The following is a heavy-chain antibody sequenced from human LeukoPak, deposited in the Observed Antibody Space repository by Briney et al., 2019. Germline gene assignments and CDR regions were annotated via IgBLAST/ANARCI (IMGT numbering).Heavy chain of an antibody. CDR3: ARQVPGPYNYYGMDV. V-gene: IGHV4-39*01. CDR1: DDSISNTNFY. Sequence: PSETLSLTCTVSDDSISNTNFYWARIRQPPGKGLEWIGNIHYRRIATYTPSLRSRVTISVGTPKSQFSLRLTSVTAADTAVYYCARQVPGPYNYYGMDVWGQGTTVTVSS. CDR2: IHYRRIA. J-gene: IGHJ6*02. D-gene: IGHD2-2*02.